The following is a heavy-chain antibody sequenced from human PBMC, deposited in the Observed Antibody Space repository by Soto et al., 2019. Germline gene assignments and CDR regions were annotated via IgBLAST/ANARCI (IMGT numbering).Heavy chain of an antibody. CDR1: GFSFSNYA. CDR2: ISSDGKT. J-gene: IGHJ4*02. Sequence: EVQLLESGGGLVQPGGSLRLSCAASGFSFSNYAMTWVRQAPGKGLEWVSAISSDGKTFYADSVRGRFTISRDNSKNTLYLQMNSLRAEDTAVYFCAKRIVVATVHSWGQGTQVTVSS. CDR3: AKRIVVATVHS. D-gene: IGHD1-26*01. V-gene: IGHV3-23*01.